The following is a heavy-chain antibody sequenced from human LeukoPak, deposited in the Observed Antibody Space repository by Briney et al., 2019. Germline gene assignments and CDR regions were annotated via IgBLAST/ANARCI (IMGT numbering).Heavy chain of an antibody. CDR1: GFTFSSYS. D-gene: IGHD3-22*01. Sequence: GGSLRLSCAASGFTFSSYSMNWVRQAPGKGLEWVSYISSSSSTIYYADSVKGRFTISRDNAKNSLYLQMNSLRAEDTAVYYCARGPLYYYDSSGTGAFDIWGQGTMVTVSS. CDR2: ISSSSSTI. V-gene: IGHV3-48*01. J-gene: IGHJ3*02. CDR3: ARGPLYYYDSSGTGAFDI.